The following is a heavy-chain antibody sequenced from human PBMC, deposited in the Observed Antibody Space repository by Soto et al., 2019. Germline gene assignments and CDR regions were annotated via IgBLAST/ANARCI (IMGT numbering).Heavy chain of an antibody. D-gene: IGHD1-26*01. CDR3: ARQPRGGSYLFDY. V-gene: IGHV4-39*01. J-gene: IGHJ4*02. Sequence: QLQLQESGPGLVKPSETLSLTCTVSGGSISSSSYYWGWIRQPPGKGLEWIGSIYYSGSTYYNPSLKSRVTIAVDTSKNQFSLKLSSVTAADTAVYYCARQPRGGSYLFDYWCQGTLVTVSS. CDR2: IYYSGST. CDR1: GGSISSSSYY.